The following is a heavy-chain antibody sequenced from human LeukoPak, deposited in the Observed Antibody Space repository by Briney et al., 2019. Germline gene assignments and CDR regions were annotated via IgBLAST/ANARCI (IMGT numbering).Heavy chain of an antibody. J-gene: IGHJ6*03. D-gene: IGHD2-2*01. CDR3: ARTHAGFQVPKNYYYMDV. CDR2: INPNSGDT. V-gene: IGHV1-2*02. Sequence: ASVKVSCKASDYRFTGYYIHWVRQAPGQGLEWMGWINPNSGDTNYAQKLQGRVTMTRDTSISTAYMDLSRLRFEHTAVYFCARTHAGFQVPKNYYYMDVWGKGTTVTVSS. CDR1: DYRFTGYY.